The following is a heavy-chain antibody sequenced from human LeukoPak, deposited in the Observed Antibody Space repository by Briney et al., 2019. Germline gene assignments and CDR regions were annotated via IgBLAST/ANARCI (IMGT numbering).Heavy chain of an antibody. Sequence: ASVKVTCKASGYTFTTYGITWVRQAPGQGLEWMGWITAFNGNTKNAQKLQDGVTMTTDTSTSTAYMELRSLRSDDTAVYYCASLDGDYLDYYGMDVWGQGTTVTVSS. CDR1: GYTFTTYG. D-gene: IGHD4-17*01. CDR2: ITAFNGNT. V-gene: IGHV1-18*01. CDR3: ASLDGDYLDYYGMDV. J-gene: IGHJ6*02.